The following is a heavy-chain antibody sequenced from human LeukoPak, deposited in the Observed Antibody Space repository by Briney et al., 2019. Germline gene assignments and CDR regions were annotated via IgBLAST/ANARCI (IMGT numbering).Heavy chain of an antibody. CDR1: GFTFSSYG. CDR3: ARVPLSRDYDSSGYYYYYYYMDV. J-gene: IGHJ6*03. V-gene: IGHV3-23*01. D-gene: IGHD3-22*01. CDR2: ISGSGSST. Sequence: PGGSLRLSCAASGFTFSSYGMSWVRQAPGKGLEWVSAISGSGSSTYYAASVKGRFTISRDNSKNTLYLQMNSLRAEDTAVYYCARVPLSRDYDSSGYYYYYYYMDVWGKGTTVTISS.